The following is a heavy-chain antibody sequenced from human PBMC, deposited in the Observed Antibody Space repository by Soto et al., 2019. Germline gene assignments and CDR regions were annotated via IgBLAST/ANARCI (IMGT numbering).Heavy chain of an antibody. CDR1: GFNFVNAW. V-gene: IGHV3-15*01. CDR2: IKKTSEGGAT. Sequence: EGQLVESGGGLVKPGGSLRLSCAASGFNFVNAWMSWVRQAPGKGLEWVGLIKKTSEGGATEYAAPVKGRFTISRDDSKNTLYLQMSSLKTVDIAGYYCTTGQWFPRWGQGTLVTVST. CDR3: TTGQWFPR. J-gene: IGHJ5*02.